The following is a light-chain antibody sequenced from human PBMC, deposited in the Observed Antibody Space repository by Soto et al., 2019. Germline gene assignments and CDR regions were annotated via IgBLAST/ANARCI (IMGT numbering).Light chain of an antibody. Sequence: DIPMTQSPSTLSASVGDRVTITCRASQSSSIWLAWYQQRPGKAPNLLIYKTSSLESGVPSRFSGSGSGTEFTLTISSLQPDDFATYYCQHYNDYSWTFGQGTKVEIK. CDR2: KTS. CDR3: QHYNDYSWT. J-gene: IGKJ1*01. CDR1: QSSSIW. V-gene: IGKV1-5*03.